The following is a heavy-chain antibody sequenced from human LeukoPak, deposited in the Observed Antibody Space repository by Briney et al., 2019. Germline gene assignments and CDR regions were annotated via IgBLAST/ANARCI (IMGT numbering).Heavy chain of an antibody. Sequence: GASLRLSCAASGFTFSSYAMSWVRQAPGKGLEWVSAISGSGGSTYYADSVKGRFTISRDNSKNTLYLQMNSLRAEDTAVYYCAAPGGSSSSPWFDPWGQGTLVTASS. CDR1: GFTFSSYA. CDR2: ISGSGGST. V-gene: IGHV3-23*01. CDR3: AAPGGSSSSPWFDP. D-gene: IGHD6-6*01. J-gene: IGHJ5*02.